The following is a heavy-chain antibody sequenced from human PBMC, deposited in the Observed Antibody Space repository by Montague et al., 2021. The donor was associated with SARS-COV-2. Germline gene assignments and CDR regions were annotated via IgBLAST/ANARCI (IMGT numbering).Heavy chain of an antibody. D-gene: IGHD3-9*01. CDR1: GFTVRSNY. J-gene: IGHJ6*03. CDR3: ARDLHDILTGLDLFYMDV. CDR2: LYSGGST. V-gene: IGHV3-66*02. Sequence: SLRLSCAASGFTVRSNYMSWVRQPPGKGLEWVSTLYSGGSTYYADSVKGRFTISRDNSKNTLFLQMNSLRAEDTAVYYCARDLHDILTGLDLFYMDVWGKGTTVTVS.